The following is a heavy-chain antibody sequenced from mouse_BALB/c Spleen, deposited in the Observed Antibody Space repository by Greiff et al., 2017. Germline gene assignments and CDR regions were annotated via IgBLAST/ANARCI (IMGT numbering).Heavy chain of an antibody. Sequence: VKLMESGPGLVAPSQTLSITCTVSGFSLTSYGVHWVRQPPGKGLEWLGVICAGGSTNYNSALMSRLSISKDNSKSQVFLRMNSLQTDDTAMYYCARDQDLAWFAYWGQGTLVTVSA. V-gene: IGHV2-9*02. CDR3: ARDQDLAWFAY. CDR2: ICAGGST. J-gene: IGHJ3*01. D-gene: IGHD3-2*02. CDR1: GFSLTSYG.